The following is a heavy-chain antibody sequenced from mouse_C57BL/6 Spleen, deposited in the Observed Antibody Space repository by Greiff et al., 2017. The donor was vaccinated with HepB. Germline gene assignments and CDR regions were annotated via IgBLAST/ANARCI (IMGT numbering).Heavy chain of an antibody. V-gene: IGHV1-82*01. D-gene: IGHD2-3*01. Sequence: QVQLQQSGPELVKPGASVKISCKASGYAFSSSWMNWVKQRPGKGLEWIGRIYPGDGDTNYNGKFKGKATLTADKSSSTAYMQLSSLTSEDSAVYFCARRGDGYYRYFDGWGTGTTVTVSS. CDR1: GYAFSSSW. CDR3: ARRGDGYYRYFDG. CDR2: IYPGDGDT. J-gene: IGHJ1*03.